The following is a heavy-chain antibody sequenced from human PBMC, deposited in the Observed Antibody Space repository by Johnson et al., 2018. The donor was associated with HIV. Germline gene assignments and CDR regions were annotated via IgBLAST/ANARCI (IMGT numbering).Heavy chain of an antibody. V-gene: IGHV3-30*03. CDR1: GFTFSNYG. CDR3: ARHKGQQHDTVDI. D-gene: IGHD6-13*01. Sequence: QVQLVESGGGVVQPGRSLRLSCAASGFTFSNYGMHWVRQAPGKGLEWVAVISYDGSNEYYAEFVKGRFTISRDNSKNTLYLQMNSLRAGDTAVYYCARHKGQQHDTVDIWGQGTMVTVSS. J-gene: IGHJ3*02. CDR2: ISYDGSNE.